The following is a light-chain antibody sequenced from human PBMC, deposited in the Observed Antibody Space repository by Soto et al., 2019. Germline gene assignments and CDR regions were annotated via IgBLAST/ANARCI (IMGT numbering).Light chain of an antibody. J-gene: IGKJ2*01. CDR1: QGVSNT. Sequence: EIVMTQSPATLSVSPGGRATLSCRASQGVSNTLAWYQQKPGQAPRLLIYRASIRATAIPARFSGGGYGTEFTLIISSLQSEDFAVYYCQQYNNWPYTFGQGTKLEIK. CDR3: QQYNNWPYT. CDR2: RAS. V-gene: IGKV3-15*01.